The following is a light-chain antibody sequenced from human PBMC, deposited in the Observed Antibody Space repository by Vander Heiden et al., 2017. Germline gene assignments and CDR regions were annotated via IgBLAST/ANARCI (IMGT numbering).Light chain of an antibody. Sequence: QSVLTQPPSASVTPGQTVTISCSGSSSNIGSNYVYWYQQLPGTAPKLLIYSNNQRPSGVPDRFSGSKSGTSASLAISGLRSEDEADYYCAAWDDSLSGLWVFGGGTKLTVL. V-gene: IGLV1-47*02. CDR2: SNN. CDR3: AAWDDSLSGLWV. CDR1: SSNIGSNY. J-gene: IGLJ3*02.